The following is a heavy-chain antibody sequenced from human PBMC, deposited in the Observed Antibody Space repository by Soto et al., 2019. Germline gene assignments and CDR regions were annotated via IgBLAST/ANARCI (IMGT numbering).Heavy chain of an antibody. CDR1: GFTFRIYS. D-gene: IGHD3-16*01. Sequence: GGSLRLSXAASGFTFRIYSMHWVRQSPGKGLEWVAVMWYDGTNKYYGESVKGRFTISRDNSENTLYLQMNSLGVEDTAVYYCARDATFGTKGGSFDIWGHGTLVTVSS. J-gene: IGHJ3*02. CDR3: ARDATFGTKGGSFDI. CDR2: MWYDGTNK. V-gene: IGHV3-33*01.